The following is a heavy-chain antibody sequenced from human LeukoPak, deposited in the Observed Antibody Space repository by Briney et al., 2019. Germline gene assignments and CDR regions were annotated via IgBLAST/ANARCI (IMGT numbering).Heavy chain of an antibody. D-gene: IGHD3-22*01. J-gene: IGHJ4*02. CDR2: IYHSGST. V-gene: IGHV4-38-2*01. CDR3: ARQYWDDSKLDY. CDR1: GYSISSGYY. Sequence: SETLSLTCAVSGYSISSGYYWDWIRQPPGKGLEWIGNIYHSGSTYYNPSLKSQVTISVDTSKNQFSLKLSSVTAADTAVYYCARQYWDDSKLDYWGQGTLVTVSS.